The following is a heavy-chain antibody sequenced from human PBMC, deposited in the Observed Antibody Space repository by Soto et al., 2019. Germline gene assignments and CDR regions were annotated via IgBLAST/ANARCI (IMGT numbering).Heavy chain of an antibody. J-gene: IGHJ3*02. CDR3: ARDRRSGYCTNGVCYDAFDI. D-gene: IGHD2-8*01. CDR2: ISYDGSNK. CDR1: GFTFSSYA. V-gene: IGHV3-30-3*01. Sequence: GGSLRLSCAASGFTFSSYAMHWVRQAPGKGLEWVAVISYDGSNKYYADSVKGRFTISRDNSKNTLYLQMNSLRAEDTAVYYCARDRRSGYCTNGVCYDAFDIWGQGTMVTVSS.